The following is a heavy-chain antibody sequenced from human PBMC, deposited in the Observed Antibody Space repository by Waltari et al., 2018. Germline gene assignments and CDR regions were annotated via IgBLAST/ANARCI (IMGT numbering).Heavy chain of an antibody. V-gene: IGHV3-48*03. CDR1: GFTFSSYE. J-gene: IGHJ4*02. CDR3: ARVAGGMTTSDY. Sequence: EVQLVESGGGLVQPGGSLRLSCAASGFTFSSYEMNWVRQAPGKGLEWVSYISSSGSTIYYADSVKGRFTISRDNAKNSLYLQMNSLRAEDTAVYYCARVAGGMTTSDYWGQGTLVTVSS. D-gene: IGHD4-4*01. CDR2: ISSSGSTI.